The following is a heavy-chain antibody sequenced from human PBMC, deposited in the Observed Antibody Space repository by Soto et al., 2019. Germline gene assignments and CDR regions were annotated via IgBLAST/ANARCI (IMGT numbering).Heavy chain of an antibody. CDR1: GYTFTSYA. V-gene: IGHV1-3*05. D-gene: IGHD4-17*01. Sequence: QVQLVQSGAEEKKPGASVKVSCKASGYTFTSYAMHWVRQAPGQRLEWMGWINAGNGNTKYSQKFQGRVTITRDTTARPAYMELSSLRSEGTAVYYCASESYGGEFDYWGQGTLVTVSS. CDR2: INAGNGNT. CDR3: ASESYGGEFDY. J-gene: IGHJ4*02.